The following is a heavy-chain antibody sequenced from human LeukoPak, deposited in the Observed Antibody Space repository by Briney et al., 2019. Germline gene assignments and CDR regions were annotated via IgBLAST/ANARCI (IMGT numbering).Heavy chain of an antibody. CDR2: ISYDGSNK. CDR3: ARERIVVVPAANLQAYYYYGMDV. D-gene: IGHD2-2*01. Sequence: GGSLRLSCAASGFTFSSYAMHWVRQAPGKGLEWVAVISYDGSNKYYADSVKGRFTISRDNSKNTLYLQMNSLRAEDTAVYYCARERIVVVPAANLQAYYYYGMDVWGQGTTVTVSS. V-gene: IGHV3-30-3*01. CDR1: GFTFSSYA. J-gene: IGHJ6*02.